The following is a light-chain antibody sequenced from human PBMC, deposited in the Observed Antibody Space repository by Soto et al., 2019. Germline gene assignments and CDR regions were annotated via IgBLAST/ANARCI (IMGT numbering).Light chain of an antibody. CDR2: GAS. CDR3: QHYGAAPIT. V-gene: IGKV3-20*01. J-gene: IGKJ5*01. Sequence: EIVLTQSPGSLSLSPWDRATLSCRASQSVGGNAAWYQQIPGQPPKLLIFGASSRATGIADKFSGSGSGTDFTLTISRLEPADFALYYCQHYGAAPITFGQGTRLEIK. CDR1: QSVGGN.